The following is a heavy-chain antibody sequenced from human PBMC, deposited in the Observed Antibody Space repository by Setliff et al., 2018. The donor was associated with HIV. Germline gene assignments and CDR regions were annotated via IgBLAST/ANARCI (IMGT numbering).Heavy chain of an antibody. D-gene: IGHD6-6*01. V-gene: IGHV4-61*01. CDR2: IYYSGTT. CDR3: ASEAWTSYRSSSGYYYYYMDV. Sequence: SETLSLTCTVSGDSVSSASYYWSWIRQPPGKGLEWIGYIYYSGTTKCNLSLKSRVTISVDTSKNQFSLKLSSVTAADTAVYYCASEAWTSYRSSSGYYYYYMDVWGKGTTVTVSS. CDR1: GDSVSSASYY. J-gene: IGHJ6*03.